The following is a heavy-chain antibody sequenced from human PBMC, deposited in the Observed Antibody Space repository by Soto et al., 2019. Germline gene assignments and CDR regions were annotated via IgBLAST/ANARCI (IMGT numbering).Heavy chain of an antibody. J-gene: IGHJ4*02. CDR1: GFTFNNAW. Sequence: PGGSLRLSCAASGFTFNNAWMNWVRQAPGKGLEWVGRIKSKADGGTTDYAAPVKGRFTISRDDSKNTLYLQMDSLETEDTAVYYCTTDRRYNWNYWGQGTLVTVSS. D-gene: IGHD1-20*01. CDR3: TTDRRYNWNY. CDR2: IKSKADGGTT. V-gene: IGHV3-15*07.